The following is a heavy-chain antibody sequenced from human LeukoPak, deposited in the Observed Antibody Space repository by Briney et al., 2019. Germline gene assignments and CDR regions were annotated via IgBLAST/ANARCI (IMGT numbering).Heavy chain of an antibody. CDR1: GGSISSDH. Sequence: SETLSLTCTVSGGSISSDHWNWIRQPPGKGLEWIGCIYYSGSTYYNPSLKSRVTISVDMSKSQFSLRLTSVTAADTAVYYCARHGQIAPKPRIYGNWFDPWGQGTLVTVSS. CDR2: IYYSGST. D-gene: IGHD2/OR15-2a*01. CDR3: ARHGQIAPKPRIYGNWFDP. V-gene: IGHV4-59*01. J-gene: IGHJ5*02.